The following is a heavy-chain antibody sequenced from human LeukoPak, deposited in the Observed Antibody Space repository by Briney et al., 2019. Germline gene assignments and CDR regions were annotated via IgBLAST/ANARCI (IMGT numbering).Heavy chain of an antibody. CDR1: GFTFSSYS. Sequence: GGSLRLSCAASGFTFSSYSMNWVRQAPGKGLEWVSSISSSSSYIYYADSVKGRFTISRDNAKNSLYLQMNSLRAEDTAVYYCARDSGSGYDSSGPYYGMDVWGQGTTVTVSS. J-gene: IGHJ6*02. D-gene: IGHD3-22*01. V-gene: IGHV3-21*01. CDR3: ARDSGSGYDSSGPYYGMDV. CDR2: ISSSSSYI.